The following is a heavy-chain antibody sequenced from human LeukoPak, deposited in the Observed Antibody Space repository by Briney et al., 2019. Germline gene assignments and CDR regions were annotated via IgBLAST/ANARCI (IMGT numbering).Heavy chain of an antibody. D-gene: IGHD2-2*01. CDR3: ASQLVPAAISY. J-gene: IGHJ4*02. CDR1: GGSISSGGYS. CDR2: IYHSGST. Sequence: SQTLSLTCAVSGGSISSGGYSWSWIRQPPGKGLEWIGYIYHSGSTYYNPSLKSRVTISVDRSKNRFSLKLSSVTAADTAVYYCASQLVPAAISYWGQGTLVTVSS. V-gene: IGHV4-30-2*01.